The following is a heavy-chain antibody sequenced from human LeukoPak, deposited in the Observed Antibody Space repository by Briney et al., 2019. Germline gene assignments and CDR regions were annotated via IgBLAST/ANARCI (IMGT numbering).Heavy chain of an antibody. CDR3: ARDTPLFDY. Sequence: PGGSLRLSCAASGFTFDDYGMSWVRQAPGKGLEWVANIKQDGSEKYYVDSVKGRFTISRDNAKNSLYLQMNSLRAEDTAVYYCARDTPLFDYWGQGTLVTVSS. J-gene: IGHJ4*02. CDR2: IKQDGSEK. V-gene: IGHV3-7*01. CDR1: GFTFDDYG.